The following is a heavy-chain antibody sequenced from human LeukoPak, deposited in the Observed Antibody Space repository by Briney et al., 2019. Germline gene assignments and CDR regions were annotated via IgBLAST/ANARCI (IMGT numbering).Heavy chain of an antibody. J-gene: IGHJ5*02. CDR3: ARGVGYCSSTSCYTWFDP. D-gene: IGHD2-2*02. Sequence: ASVKVSCKASGYTFTSYGISWVRQAPGEGLEWVGWISAFNGNTNYAQKLQGRVAMTPDTSTSTAYMELRSLTSDDTAVYYCARGVGYCSSTSCYTWFDPWGQGNLVTVSA. V-gene: IGHV1-18*01. CDR2: ISAFNGNT. CDR1: GYTFTSYG.